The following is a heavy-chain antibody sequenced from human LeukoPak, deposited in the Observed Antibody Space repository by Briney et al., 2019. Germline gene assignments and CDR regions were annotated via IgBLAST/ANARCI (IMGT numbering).Heavy chain of an antibody. J-gene: IGHJ4*02. CDR3: ARGGPYDSAGYYSDS. Sequence: GSVKVSCKASGYTFTDYYIHWVRQAPGQGLEWMGWINPKSGVSGGTQYAQKFQGRVTMTRDTSISTAYMELSRLRSDDTAVYYCARGGPYDSAGYYSDSWGQGTLVTVSS. V-gene: IGHV1-2*02. D-gene: IGHD3-22*01. CDR2: INPKSGVSGGT. CDR1: GYTFTDYY.